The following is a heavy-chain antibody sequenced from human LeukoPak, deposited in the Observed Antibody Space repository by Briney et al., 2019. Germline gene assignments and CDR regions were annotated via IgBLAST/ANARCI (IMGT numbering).Heavy chain of an antibody. CDR3: ARGSYFYGSGSFMGSDY. Sequence: ASAKVSCKASGYTFTNYAIHWVRQAPGQRLEWMGWINAGNGNTEYSQNLQDRVTITRDTSATTAYMELSSLRSEDTAVYYCARGSYFYGSGSFMGSDYWGQGTLVTVSS. CDR1: GYTFTNYA. J-gene: IGHJ4*02. D-gene: IGHD3-10*01. CDR2: INAGNGNT. V-gene: IGHV1-3*01.